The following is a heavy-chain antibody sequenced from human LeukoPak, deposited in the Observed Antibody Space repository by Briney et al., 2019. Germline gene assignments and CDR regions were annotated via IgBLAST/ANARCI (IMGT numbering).Heavy chain of an antibody. Sequence: PGRSLRLSCAASGFTFDDYAMHWVRQAPGKGLEWVSGISWNSGSIGYADSVKGRFTISRDNAKNSLYLQMNSLRAEDTAVYYCARGIAAATDYWGQGTLVTVSS. J-gene: IGHJ4*02. V-gene: IGHV3-9*01. CDR1: GFTFDDYA. D-gene: IGHD6-6*01. CDR2: ISWNSGSI. CDR3: ARGIAAATDY.